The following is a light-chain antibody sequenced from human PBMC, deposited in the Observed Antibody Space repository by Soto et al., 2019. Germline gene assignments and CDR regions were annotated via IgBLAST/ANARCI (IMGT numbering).Light chain of an antibody. CDR1: QSISSW. CDR3: QQYNGYPYT. J-gene: IGKJ2*01. V-gene: IGKV1-5*01. CDR2: DAS. Sequence: DIQMTQSPSTLSASVGDRVTITCRASQSISSWLAWYHQKPGKAPNLLIYDASSLESGVPSRFSGSGSGPEFALTIRGLQPDDFANYYCQQYNGYPYTFGQGPKLEIK.